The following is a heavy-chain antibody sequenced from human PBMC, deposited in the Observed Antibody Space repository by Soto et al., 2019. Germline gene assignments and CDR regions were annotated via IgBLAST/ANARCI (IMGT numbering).Heavy chain of an antibody. Sequence: GGSLRLSCAASGLIFTNYAMSWVRQAPGRGLEWVSTISGSGLSTYYADSVMGRFTISRDNFKNTLYLQMNSLRAEDTALYYCAKVGPIDRSGVYGGDYWGQGTLVTVSS. CDR3: AKVGPIDRSGVYGGDY. D-gene: IGHD3-22*01. J-gene: IGHJ4*02. V-gene: IGHV3-23*01. CDR1: GLIFTNYA. CDR2: ISGSGLST.